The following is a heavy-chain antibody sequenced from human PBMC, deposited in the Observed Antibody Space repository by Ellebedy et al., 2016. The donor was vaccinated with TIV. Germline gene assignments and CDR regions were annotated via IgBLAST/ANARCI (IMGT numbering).Heavy chain of an antibody. Sequence: GGSLRLSCKGSGHTFTSYWIGWVRQMPGKGLEWVGIIFPGDSDTRYSPSFEGQVTISADKSISTAYLQWSSLKASDTAIYYCARAATYDFWSDWGQGTLVTVSS. V-gene: IGHV5-51*01. CDR3: ARAATYDFWSD. D-gene: IGHD3-3*01. CDR1: GHTFTSYW. J-gene: IGHJ4*02. CDR2: IFPGDSDT.